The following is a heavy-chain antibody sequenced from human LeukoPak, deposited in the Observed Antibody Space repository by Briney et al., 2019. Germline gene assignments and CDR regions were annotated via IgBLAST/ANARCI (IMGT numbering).Heavy chain of an antibody. Sequence: ASVKVSCKASGYTFTGYYMHWVRQAPGQGLEWMGWINPNSGGTKYAQRFQGRVSMTRDTSISTAYLEVSSLTSDDTAVYYCARVLRDNSGWLPYDYWGQGTLVTVSS. J-gene: IGHJ4*02. V-gene: IGHV1-2*02. CDR2: INPNSGGT. CDR1: GYTFTGYY. D-gene: IGHD6-19*01. CDR3: ARVLRDNSGWLPYDY.